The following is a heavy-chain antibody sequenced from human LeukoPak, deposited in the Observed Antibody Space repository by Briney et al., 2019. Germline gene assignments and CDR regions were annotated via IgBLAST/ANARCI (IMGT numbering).Heavy chain of an antibody. J-gene: IGHJ3*02. CDR1: GYTFTSYD. Sequence: ASVKVSCKASGYTFTSYDINWVRQATGQGLEWMGWMNPNSGNTGYAQKIQGRVTMTRNTSISTAYMELSSLRSEDTAVYYCARRGPWLQSVRPSAFDIWGQGTMVTVSS. CDR3: ARRGPWLQSVRPSAFDI. D-gene: IGHD5-24*01. CDR2: MNPNSGNT. V-gene: IGHV1-8*01.